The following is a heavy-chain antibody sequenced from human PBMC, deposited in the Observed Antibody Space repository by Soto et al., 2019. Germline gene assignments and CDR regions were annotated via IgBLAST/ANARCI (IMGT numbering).Heavy chain of an antibody. CDR1: GYSFTSYW. CDR2: IYPGDSDT. CDR3: ARECEIDCYYGMDV. J-gene: IGHJ6*02. V-gene: IGHV5-51*01. Sequence: PGESLKIYCKGSGYSFTSYWIGWVRQMPGKGMEWMGIIYPGDSDTRYSPYFQGKVTISADKSISTAYQQRSSLKASDTAMYYCARECEIDCYYGMDVWGQGTTVTVSS. D-gene: IGHD2-21*01.